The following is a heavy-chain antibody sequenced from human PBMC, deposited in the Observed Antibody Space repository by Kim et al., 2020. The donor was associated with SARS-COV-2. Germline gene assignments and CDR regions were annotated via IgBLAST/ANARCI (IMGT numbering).Heavy chain of an antibody. CDR3: ARAPYYYGSGSYFPPAYYYGMDV. Sequence: SETLSLTCTVSGGSISSYYWSWIRQPPGKGLEWIGYIYYSGSTNYNPSLKSRVTISVDTSKNQFSLKLSSVTAADTAVYYCARAPYYYGSGSYFPPAYYYGMDVWGQGTTVTVSS. CDR2: IYYSGST. V-gene: IGHV4-59*01. CDR1: GGSISSYY. J-gene: IGHJ6*02. D-gene: IGHD3-10*01.